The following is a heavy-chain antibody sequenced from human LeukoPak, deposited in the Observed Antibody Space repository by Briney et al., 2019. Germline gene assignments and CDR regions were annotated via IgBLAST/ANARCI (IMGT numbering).Heavy chain of an antibody. D-gene: IGHD2-15*01. CDR1: GFTFNKYA. CDR2: ISVTGGST. V-gene: IGHV3-23*01. J-gene: IGHJ6*02. Sequence: GGSLRLSCAASGFTFNKYAMTWVRQAPGKGLEWVSAISVTGGSTYYADSVKGRFTISRDNSENTLFLQMNSLRAEDTAVYYCAKPPDLVVDYYGMDVWGRGTTVTVSS. CDR3: AKPPDLVVDYYGMDV.